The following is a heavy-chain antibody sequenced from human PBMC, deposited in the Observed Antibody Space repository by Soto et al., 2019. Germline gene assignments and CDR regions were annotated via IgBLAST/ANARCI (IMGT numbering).Heavy chain of an antibody. J-gene: IGHJ4*02. D-gene: IGHD1-26*01. CDR3: TTDPQGGSYFW. CDR2: IKSTIDGGPT. CDR1: GFTFINTW. V-gene: IGHV3-15*07. Sequence: GGSLRLSCAASGFTFINTWMDWVRQAPGKGLEWVGRIKSTIDGGPTDYAAPVKGRFTISRDDSKNTLYLQMNSLKTEDTALYYCTTDPQGGSYFWWGQGTLVTVSS.